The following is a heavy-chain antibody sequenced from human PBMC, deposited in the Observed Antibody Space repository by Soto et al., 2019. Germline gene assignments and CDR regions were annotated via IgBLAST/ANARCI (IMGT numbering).Heavy chain of an antibody. V-gene: IGHV3-21*02. CDR1: GFAFSTYS. Sequence: DVVLVESGGGLVKPGGSLRLSCAASGFAFSTYSMSWVRQAPGEGLEWVSSLSSGSHHIYYADSVQGRFAISRDNAKNSLYLQMNSLRDEDTAVYYCATARYDSSGYYGFAHFWGQGALVTVSS. D-gene: IGHD3-22*01. CDR2: LSSGSHHI. CDR3: ATARYDSSGYYGFAHF. J-gene: IGHJ4*02.